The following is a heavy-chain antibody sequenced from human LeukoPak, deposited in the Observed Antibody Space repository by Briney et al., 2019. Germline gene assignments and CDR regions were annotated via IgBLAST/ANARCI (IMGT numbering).Heavy chain of an antibody. Sequence: SETLSLTCTVSGGSISGYYWSWSRQAPGKGVEWIGNLYYNRGAWFKSSLKSRVTTSVDTSKNEFSLKLSSVTAADTAVYYCARWSDCGGDCHILDYWGQGILVTVSS. D-gene: IGHD2-21*02. V-gene: IGHV4-59*01. CDR2: LYYNRGA. J-gene: IGHJ4*02. CDR1: GGSISGYY. CDR3: ARWSDCGGDCHILDY.